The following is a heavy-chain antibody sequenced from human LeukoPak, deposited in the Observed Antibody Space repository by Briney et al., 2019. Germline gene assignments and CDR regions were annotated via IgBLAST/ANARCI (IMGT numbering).Heavy chain of an antibody. CDR1: GYIFTNHG. V-gene: IGHV1-18*04. D-gene: IGHD1-26*01. CDR3: ARVHPLSSGSYYDY. J-gene: IGHJ4*02. Sequence: ASVKVSCKASGYIFTNHGIIWVRQAPGQGLEWMGWISGYNGDTNYPQKLQGRVTMTTDTSTSTAYMELRSLRSDDTAVYYCARVHPLSSGSYYDYWGQGTLVTVSS. CDR2: ISGYNGDT.